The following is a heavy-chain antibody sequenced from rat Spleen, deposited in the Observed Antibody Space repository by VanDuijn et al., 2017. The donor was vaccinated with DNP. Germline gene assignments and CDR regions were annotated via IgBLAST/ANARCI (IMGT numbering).Heavy chain of an antibody. CDR3: ARATHTTGIPFYFDY. CDR2: INKDSSTI. J-gene: IGHJ2*01. D-gene: IGHD1-7*01. CDR1: GFSLTTNG. Sequence: VQLKESGPGLVQPSQTLSLTCTVSGFSLTTNGISWVRQFPGKGLEWIGQINKDSSTINYNPSLKEKITISRDNAQNTLYLQMSKLGSEDTAIYYCARATHTTGIPFYFDYWGQGVMVTVSS. V-gene: IGHV4-2*01.